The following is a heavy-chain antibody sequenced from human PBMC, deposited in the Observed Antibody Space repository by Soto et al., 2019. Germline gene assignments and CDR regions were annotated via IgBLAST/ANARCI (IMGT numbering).Heavy chain of an antibody. V-gene: IGHV3-53*01. CDR3: AKDLYSDITTVQH. CDR1: GFTVSSNY. CDR2: IYSGGST. Sequence: GGSRRLSCAASGFTVSSNYMSWVRQAPGKRLEWVSIIYSGGSTYYADSVKGRFTVSRDNSKNTLYLQMNSLRAEDTAVYYCAKDLYSDITTVQHWGKGTLVTVAS. J-gene: IGHJ1*01. D-gene: IGHD5-12*01.